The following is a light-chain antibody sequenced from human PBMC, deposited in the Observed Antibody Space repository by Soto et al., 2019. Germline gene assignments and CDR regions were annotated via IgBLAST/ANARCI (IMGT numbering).Light chain of an antibody. J-gene: IGKJ1*01. Sequence: DIQMTQSPSTLSASVGDRVTITCRASQSISSWLAWYQQKPGKTPTVLIYKASSLESGVPSRFSGSGSGTEFTLTISSLEPDDFATYYCQQYNGYSQTFGQGTKVEIK. V-gene: IGKV1-5*03. CDR2: KAS. CDR3: QQYNGYSQT. CDR1: QSISSW.